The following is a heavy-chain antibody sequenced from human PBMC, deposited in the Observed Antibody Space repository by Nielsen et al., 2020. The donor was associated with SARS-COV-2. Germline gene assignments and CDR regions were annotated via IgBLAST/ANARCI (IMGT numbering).Heavy chain of an antibody. V-gene: IGHV1-18*01. J-gene: IGHJ6*02. Sequence: WVRQAPGQGLEWMGWISAYNGNTNYAQKLQGRVTMTTDTSTSTAYMELRSLRSDDTAVYYCARDPIAAAGTTGYYGMDVWGQGTTVTVSS. D-gene: IGHD6-13*01. CDR3: ARDPIAAAGTTGYYGMDV. CDR2: ISAYNGNT.